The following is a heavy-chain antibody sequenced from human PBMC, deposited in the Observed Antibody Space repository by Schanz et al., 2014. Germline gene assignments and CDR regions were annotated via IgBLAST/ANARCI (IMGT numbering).Heavy chain of an antibody. J-gene: IGHJ4*02. CDR2: VSSYDTTV. Sequence: QVQLLESGGGLFKPGGSLRLSCAGSGFTFADYYMTWIRQAPGKGLEWISYVSSYDTTVSYADSVKGRFTISRDNAKNSLYLQMNSLRAEDTAVYYCARSRGFDSIFDFWGRGTLVTVSS. CDR1: GFTFADYY. V-gene: IGHV3-11*04. D-gene: IGHD5-12*01. CDR3: ARSRGFDSIFDF.